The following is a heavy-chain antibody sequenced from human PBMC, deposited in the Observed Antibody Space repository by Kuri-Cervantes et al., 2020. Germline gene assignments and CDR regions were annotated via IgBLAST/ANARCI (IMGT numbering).Heavy chain of an antibody. CDR1: GFTFDDYA. D-gene: IGHD4-11*01. V-gene: IGHV3-9*01. Sequence: GGSLRLSCAASGFTFDDYAMHWVRQAPGKGLEWVSGISWNSGSIGYADSVKGRFTISRDNAKNSLYLQMNSLRAEDTAVYYCARERGNYRAVDNGMDVWGQGTTVTVSS. J-gene: IGHJ6*02. CDR2: ISWNSGSI. CDR3: ARERGNYRAVDNGMDV.